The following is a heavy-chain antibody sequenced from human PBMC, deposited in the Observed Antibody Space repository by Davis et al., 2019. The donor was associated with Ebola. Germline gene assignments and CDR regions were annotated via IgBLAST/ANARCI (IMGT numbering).Heavy chain of an antibody. CDR3: ARGAYKQQLAKSGDYFDY. CDR1: GGSFSGYY. CDR2: INHSGST. J-gene: IGHJ4*02. D-gene: IGHD6-13*01. Sequence: ESLKISCAVYGGSFSGYYWSWIRQPPGKGLEWIGEINHSGSTNYNPSLKSRVTISVDTSKNQFSLKLSSVTAADTAVYYCARGAYKQQLAKSGDYFDYWGQGTLVTVSS. V-gene: IGHV4-34*01.